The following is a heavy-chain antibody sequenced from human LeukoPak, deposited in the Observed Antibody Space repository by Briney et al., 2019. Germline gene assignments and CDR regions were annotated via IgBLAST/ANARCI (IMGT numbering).Heavy chain of an antibody. CDR3: ARETTMILDY. J-gene: IGHJ4*02. V-gene: IGHV4-59*01. Sequence: PSGTLSLTCTVSGGSINNYYWTWIRQPPGKGLEWLGYIYSSGTTNYNPSLQSRLTISVGTSRNQFSLKLRSVTAADTAVYYCARETTMILDYWGQGTLVTVSS. CDR2: IYSSGTT. CDR1: GGSINNYY. D-gene: IGHD3-22*01.